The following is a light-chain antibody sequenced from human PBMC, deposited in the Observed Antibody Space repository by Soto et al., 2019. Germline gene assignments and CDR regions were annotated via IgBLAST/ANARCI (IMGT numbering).Light chain of an antibody. Sequence: QLTQSPSPLFASVGDRENLNCRASQGISSYLAWYQQKPGKAPKLLIYAASTLQSGVPSRFSGSGSGTDFTLTISSLQPEDFATYYCQQLNSYPLTFGGGTKVDIK. CDR2: AAS. CDR3: QQLNSYPLT. CDR1: QGISSY. J-gene: IGKJ4*01. V-gene: IGKV1-9*01.